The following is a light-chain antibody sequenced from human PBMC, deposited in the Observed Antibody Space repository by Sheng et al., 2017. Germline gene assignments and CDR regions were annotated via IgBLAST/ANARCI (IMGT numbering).Light chain of an antibody. CDR1: SPNIGAGYD. J-gene: IGLJ1*01. CDR2: INN. CDR3: QSYDASLSAYV. V-gene: IGLV1-40*01. Sequence: QSVLTQPPSVSGAPGQRVTISCTGDSPNIGAGYDVHWYRQLPGTAPKLLIYINNRRPSGVPDRFSGSTSGTSASLAITGLQAEDEADYYCQSYDASLSAYVFGSGTKVTVL.